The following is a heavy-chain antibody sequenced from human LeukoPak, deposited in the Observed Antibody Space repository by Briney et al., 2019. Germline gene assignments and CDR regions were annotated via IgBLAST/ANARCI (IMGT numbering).Heavy chain of an antibody. J-gene: IGHJ4*02. CDR1: GGSISSSSYY. CDR2: IYYSGST. Sequence: PSETLSLTCTVSGGSISSSSYYWGWIRQPPGKGLEWIGSIYYSGSTYYNPSLKSRVTISVDTSKNQSSLKLSSVTAADTAVYYCARHDRHYYGSSGYYNYWGQGTLVTVSS. V-gene: IGHV4-39*01. CDR3: ARHDRHYYGSSGYYNY. D-gene: IGHD3-22*01.